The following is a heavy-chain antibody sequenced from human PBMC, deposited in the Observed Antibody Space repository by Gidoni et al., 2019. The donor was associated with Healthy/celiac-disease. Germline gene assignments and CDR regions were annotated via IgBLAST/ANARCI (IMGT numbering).Heavy chain of an antibody. CDR3: ARPLAAASYDAFDI. D-gene: IGHD6-13*01. J-gene: IGHJ3*02. V-gene: IGHV1-8*01. Sequence: QVQLVQSGAEVKKPGASVKVSCKASGYTFTSYDINWVRQATGQGLEWMGWMNPNRGNTGYAQKFQGRVTMTRNTSISTAYMELSSLRSEDTAVYYCARPLAAASYDAFDIWGQGTMVTVSS. CDR1: GYTFTSYD. CDR2: MNPNRGNT.